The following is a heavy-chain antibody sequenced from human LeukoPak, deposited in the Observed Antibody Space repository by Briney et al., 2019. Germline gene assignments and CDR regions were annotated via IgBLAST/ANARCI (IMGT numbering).Heavy chain of an antibody. CDR2: IIPIFGTA. D-gene: IGHD5-18*01. CDR3: ARAPHVDTAMVLRSLYYYYYYMDV. CDR1: GGTFSSYA. J-gene: IGHJ6*03. V-gene: IGHV1-69*06. Sequence: ASVKVSCKASGGTFSSYAISWVRQAPGQGLEWMGGIIPIFGTANYAQKFQGRVTITADKSTSTAYMELSSLRSEDTAVYYCARAPHVDTAMVLRSLYYYYYYMDVWGKGTTVTVSS.